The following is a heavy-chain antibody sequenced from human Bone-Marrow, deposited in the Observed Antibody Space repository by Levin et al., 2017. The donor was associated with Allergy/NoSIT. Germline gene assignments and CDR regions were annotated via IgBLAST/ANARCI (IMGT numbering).Heavy chain of an antibody. CDR1: GFRFSDSG. CDR2: ISSTGGAT. D-gene: IGHD4/OR15-4a*01. J-gene: IGHJ6*03. V-gene: IGHV3-23*01. CDR3: VKVGTDYRPGGDFYMDV. Sequence: LSLTCAASGFRFSDSGMSWVRQAPGKGLECVSSISSTGGATYDTDSVKGRFRNFRDNSKNTLYLQMRNVRPEDTAVYYCVKVGTDYRPGGDFYMDVWGKGTAVSVSS.